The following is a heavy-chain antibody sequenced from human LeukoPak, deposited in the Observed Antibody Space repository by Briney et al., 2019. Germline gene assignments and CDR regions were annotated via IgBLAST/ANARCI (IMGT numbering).Heavy chain of an antibody. CDR3: ARDGRDTAMVTKGFDY. CDR2: IYYSGST. CDR1: GGSISSSNW. D-gene: IGHD5-18*01. Sequence: PSETLSLTCAVSGGSISSSNWWSWVRQPPGKGLEWIGYIYYSGSTNYNPSLKSRVTISVDTSKNQFSLKLSSVTAADTAVYYCARDGRDTAMVTKGFDYWGQGTLVTVSS. V-gene: IGHV4-4*02. J-gene: IGHJ4*02.